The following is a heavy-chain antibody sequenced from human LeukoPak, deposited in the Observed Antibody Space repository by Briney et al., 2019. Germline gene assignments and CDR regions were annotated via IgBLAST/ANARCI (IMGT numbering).Heavy chain of an antibody. CDR2: INHSGST. Sequence: SETLSLTCAVYGGCLSGYYWSWIRQPPGKGLEWIGEINHSGSTNYNPSLKSRVTISVDTSKNQFSLKLSSVTAADTAVYYCARGLAKATYYYMDVWGKGTTVTVSS. J-gene: IGHJ6*03. V-gene: IGHV4-34*01. D-gene: IGHD1-26*01. CDR3: ARGLAKATYYYMDV. CDR1: GGCLSGYY.